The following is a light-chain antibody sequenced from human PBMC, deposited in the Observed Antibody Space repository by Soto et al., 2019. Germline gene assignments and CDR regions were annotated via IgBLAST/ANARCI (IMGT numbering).Light chain of an antibody. CDR3: QQRSNWPPL. Sequence: EIVLTQSPATLSLSPGERATLSCRASQTVSSFLAWYQQKPGQAPRRLIYDASNRATGIPARFSGSGSGTDFTLTISCLEPEDFAVYYCQQRSNWPPLLGPGTKVDIK. CDR2: DAS. CDR1: QTVSSF. V-gene: IGKV3-11*01. J-gene: IGKJ3*01.